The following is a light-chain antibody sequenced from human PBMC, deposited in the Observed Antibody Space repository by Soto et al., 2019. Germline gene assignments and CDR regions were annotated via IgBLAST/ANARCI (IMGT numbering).Light chain of an antibody. Sequence: QSVLTQPPSVSGAPGQTITISCTGSSSNIGAGYDVHWYQQLPGRAPKLLIYGNNNRPSGVPDRFSGSKSGTSVSLAITGLRGEDEADYYCSSYTAFTTYVFGSGTKVTVL. J-gene: IGLJ1*01. V-gene: IGLV1-40*01. CDR2: GNN. CDR1: SSNIGAGYD. CDR3: SSYTAFTTYV.